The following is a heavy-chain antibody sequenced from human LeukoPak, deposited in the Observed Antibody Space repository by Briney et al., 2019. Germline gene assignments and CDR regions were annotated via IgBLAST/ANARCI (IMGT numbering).Heavy chain of an antibody. CDR3: ARDPSGIGAFDI. J-gene: IGHJ3*02. V-gene: IGHV3-30*14. CDR1: GFTFSHFA. D-gene: IGHD1-26*01. CDR2: ISFDGNNE. Sequence: GGSLRLSCAASGFTFSHFAIHWVRQAPGKGLEWVAIISFDGNNEYYADSVKGRFTISRGNSKNTLYLQMNSLRAEDTAVYYCARDPSGIGAFDIWGQGTMVTVSS.